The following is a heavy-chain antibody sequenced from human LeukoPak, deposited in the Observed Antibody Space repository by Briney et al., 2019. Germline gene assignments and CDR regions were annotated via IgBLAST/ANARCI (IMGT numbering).Heavy chain of an antibody. V-gene: IGHV4-30-2*01. CDR3: ASLYYDFWSGYSDY. J-gene: IGHJ4*02. Sequence: PSETLSLTCAVSGVSISSGGYSWSWLRQPPGKGLEWIGYIYHSGSTYYNPSLKSRVTISVDRSKNQFSLKLSSVTAADTAVYYCASLYYDFWSGYSDYWGQGTLVTVSS. D-gene: IGHD3-3*01. CDR2: IYHSGST. CDR1: GVSISSGGYS.